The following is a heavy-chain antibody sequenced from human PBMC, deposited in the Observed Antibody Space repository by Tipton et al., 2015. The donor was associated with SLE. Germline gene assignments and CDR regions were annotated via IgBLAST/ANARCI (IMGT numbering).Heavy chain of an antibody. CDR2: IYNSGTT. D-gene: IGHD6-13*01. J-gene: IGHJ3*02. Sequence: TLSLTCTVSGFSISSYYWGWIRQPPGKGREWLGTIYNSGTTYYNPSLKRRLTLSIDTPKNQFSLNLRSVTAADTAVYYCATSIAVAGDAFDIWGQGTMVTVSS. CDR3: ATSIAVAGDAFDI. CDR1: GFSISSYY. V-gene: IGHV4-38-2*02.